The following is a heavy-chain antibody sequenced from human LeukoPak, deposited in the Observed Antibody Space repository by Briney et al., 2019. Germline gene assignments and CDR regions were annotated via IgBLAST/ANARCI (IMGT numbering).Heavy chain of an antibody. CDR2: ISGSGGST. V-gene: IGHV3-23*01. Sequence: PGGSLRHSCAASGVTFSSYAMSWVRQAPGKGREWVSAISGSGGSTYYADSVKGRFTTSRDNSKNTQYLQMKSLRAEDTAVYYCAIDSNYDSSGYTYWGQRTLVTVSS. CDR1: GVTFSSYA. D-gene: IGHD3-22*01. J-gene: IGHJ4*02. CDR3: AIDSNYDSSGYTY.